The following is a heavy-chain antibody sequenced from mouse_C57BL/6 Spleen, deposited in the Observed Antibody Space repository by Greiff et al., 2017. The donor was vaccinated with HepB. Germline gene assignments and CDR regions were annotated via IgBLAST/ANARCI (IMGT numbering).Heavy chain of an antibody. V-gene: IGHV1-50*01. CDR3: ARRNYGSTHYYAMDY. Sequence: QVQLKQPGAELVKPGASVKLSCKASGYTFTSYWMQWVKQRPGQGLEWIGEIDPSDSYTNYNQKFKGKATLTVDTSSSTAYMQLSSLTSEDSAVYYCARRNYGSTHYYAMDYWGQGTSVTVSS. CDR1: GYTFTSYW. D-gene: IGHD1-1*01. CDR2: IDPSDSYT. J-gene: IGHJ4*01.